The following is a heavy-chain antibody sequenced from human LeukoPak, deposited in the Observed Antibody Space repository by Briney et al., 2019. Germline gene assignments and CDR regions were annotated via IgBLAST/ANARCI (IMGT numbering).Heavy chain of an antibody. J-gene: IGHJ4*02. CDR3: ARDLTGDLYTFFDY. V-gene: IGHV1-2*02. Sequence: GASVKVSCKTTGYIFIGYHLHSVRQAPGQGLEWMAWIQSDSGDTNYAQKFQGRVTVTRDKFTRTSYIEVDRLSSDDTAVYYCARDLTGDLYTFFDYWGQGTLVTVSS. CDR2: IQSDSGDT. D-gene: IGHD3-16*02. CDR1: GYIFIGYH.